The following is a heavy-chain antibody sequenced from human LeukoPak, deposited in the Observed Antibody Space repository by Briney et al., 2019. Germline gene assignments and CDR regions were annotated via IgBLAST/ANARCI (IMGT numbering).Heavy chain of an antibody. CDR2: IYYSGST. CDR1: GGSISSYY. J-gene: IGHJ4*02. Sequence: SETLSLTCTVSGGSISSYYWSWIRQPPGKGLEWIGYIYYSGSTNYNPSLKSRVTISVDTSKNQFSLKLSPVTAADTAVYYCARSGRGGGIDYWGQGTLVTVSS. D-gene: IGHD3-16*01. CDR3: ARSGRGGGIDY. V-gene: IGHV4-59*01.